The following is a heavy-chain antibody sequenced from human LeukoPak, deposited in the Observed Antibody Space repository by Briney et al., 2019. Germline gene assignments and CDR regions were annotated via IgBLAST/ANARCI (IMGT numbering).Heavy chain of an antibody. CDR2: INSDGSST. D-gene: IGHD1-26*01. Sequence: PGGSLRLSCAASGFTFSSYWMHWVRQAPGKGLVWVSRINSDGSSTSYADSVKGRFTISRGNAKNTLYLQMNSLRAEDTAVYYCARSGSYYYYMDVWGKGTTVTVSS. CDR1: GFTFSSYW. J-gene: IGHJ6*03. V-gene: IGHV3-74*01. CDR3: ARSGSYYYYMDV.